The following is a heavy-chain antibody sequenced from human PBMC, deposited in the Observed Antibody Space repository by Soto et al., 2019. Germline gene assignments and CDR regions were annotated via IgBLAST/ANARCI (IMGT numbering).Heavy chain of an antibody. CDR3: AKVKAGHHAFLNYYNYGMGV. V-gene: IGHV3-23*01. D-gene: IGHD3-10*01. J-gene: IGHJ6*02. Sequence: TGGSLRLSCAASGFTFSTYAMSWVRQAPGKGLEWVSAISGSGGRTYYADPVKGRFTISRDNSKNTLYLQMNTLRAEDTAVYYCAKVKAGHHAFLNYYNYGMGVWGQGTTVTVSS. CDR2: ISGSGGRT. CDR1: GFTFSTYA.